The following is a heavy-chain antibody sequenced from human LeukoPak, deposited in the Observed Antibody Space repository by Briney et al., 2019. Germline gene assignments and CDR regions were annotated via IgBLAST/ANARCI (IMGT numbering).Heavy chain of an antibody. V-gene: IGHV5-10-1*01. CDR1: GYSFTSYW. CDR2: IDPSDSYT. CDR3: ARLGGIAAADQGPDDAFDI. D-gene: IGHD6-13*01. J-gene: IGHJ3*02. Sequence: GESLKISCKGSGYSFTSYWISWVRQMPGKGLEWMGRIDPSDSYTNYSPSFQGHVTISADKSISTAYLQWSSLKASDTAMYYCARLGGIAAADQGPDDAFDIWGQGTMVTVSS.